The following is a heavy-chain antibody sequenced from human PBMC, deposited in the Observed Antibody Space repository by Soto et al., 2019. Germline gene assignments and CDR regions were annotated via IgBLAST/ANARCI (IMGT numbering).Heavy chain of an antibody. D-gene: IGHD2-2*01. CDR2: ISHTGTT. CDR3: ARVISSREEYFDD. CDR1: GGSISSGVYY. J-gene: IGHJ4*02. Sequence: PSETLSLTCTVSGGSISSGVYYWSWIRLPPGKGLEWIGEISHTGTTNYNPSLKSRVTMSVDKTKNQFSLNLTSVTAADTAVYYCARVISSREEYFDDWRQGNVVXV. V-gene: IGHV4-39*07.